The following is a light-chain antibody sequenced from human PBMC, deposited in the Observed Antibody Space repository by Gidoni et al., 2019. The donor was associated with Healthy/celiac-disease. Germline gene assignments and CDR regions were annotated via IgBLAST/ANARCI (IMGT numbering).Light chain of an antibody. CDR2: KAS. CDR1: QSISSW. CDR3: QQYNSYSSYT. J-gene: IGKJ2*01. V-gene: IGKV1-5*03. Sequence: DIQMTQSPSTLSASVGDRVTITCRASQSISSWLAWYQQKPGKAPKLLIYKASSLESGVPSRCSGSGSGTEFTLTISSLQPDDFETYYCQQYNSYSSYTFGQGTKLEIK.